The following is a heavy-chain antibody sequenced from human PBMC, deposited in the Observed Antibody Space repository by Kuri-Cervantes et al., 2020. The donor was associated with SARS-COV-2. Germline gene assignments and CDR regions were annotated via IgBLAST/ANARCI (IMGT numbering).Heavy chain of an antibody. D-gene: IGHD3-3*01. CDR1: GFTFRGSG. V-gene: IGHV3-30*18. J-gene: IGHJ4*02. CDR3: AKGGDFWSGFTYFDS. Sequence: GESLKISCAASGFTFRGSGMHWVRQAPGKGLEWVALLSNDGAHEYYADSVKGRFTISRDNFKNTLFLQMNSLRSEDTAMYYCAKGGDFWSGFTYFDSCGPGTLVTVSS. CDR2: LSNDGAHE.